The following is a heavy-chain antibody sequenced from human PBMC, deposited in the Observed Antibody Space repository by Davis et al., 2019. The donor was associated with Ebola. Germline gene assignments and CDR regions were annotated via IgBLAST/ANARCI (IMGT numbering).Heavy chain of an antibody. V-gene: IGHV3-74*01. CDR1: GFTFSTYW. CDR2: IRSDGSNT. D-gene: IGHD2-15*01. CDR3: RAAQEAFEI. Sequence: PGGSLRLSCAASGFTFSTYWMHWVRQPPGKGLVWVSLIRSDGSNTRYADSVKGRFTISRDNAKNTVYLQMNSLRVEDTAVYYCRAAQEAFEIWGQGTMVTVSS. J-gene: IGHJ3*02.